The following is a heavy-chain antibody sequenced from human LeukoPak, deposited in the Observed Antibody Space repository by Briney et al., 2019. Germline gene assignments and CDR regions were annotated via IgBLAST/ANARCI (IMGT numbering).Heavy chain of an antibody. V-gene: IGHV3-7*04. CDR2: IKQDGSEK. D-gene: IGHD4-11*01. CDR1: GFTFSSYW. Sequence: GSLRLSCAASGFTFSSYWMSWVRQAPGKGLEWVANIKQDGSEKYYVDSVKGRFTISRDNAKNSLYLQMNSLRAEDTAVYYCARAKDYSNYANWFDPWGQGTLVTVSS. CDR3: ARAKDYSNYANWFDP. J-gene: IGHJ5*02.